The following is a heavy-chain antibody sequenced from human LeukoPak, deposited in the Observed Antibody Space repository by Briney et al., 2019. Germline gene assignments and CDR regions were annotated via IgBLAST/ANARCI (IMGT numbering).Heavy chain of an antibody. CDR3: ARVLEVIFPYGSGGPDY. CDR1: GGSFSGYY. CDR2: INHSGST. V-gene: IGHV4-34*01. Sequence: SGTLSLTCAVYGGSFSGYYWSWIRQPPGKGLEWIGEINHSGSTNYNPSLKSRVTISVDTSKNQFSLKLSSVTAADTAVYYCARVLEVIFPYGSGGPDYWGQGTLVTVSS. D-gene: IGHD3-16*02. J-gene: IGHJ4*02.